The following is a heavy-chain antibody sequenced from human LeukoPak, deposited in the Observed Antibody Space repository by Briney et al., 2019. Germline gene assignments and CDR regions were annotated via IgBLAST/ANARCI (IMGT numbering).Heavy chain of an antibody. CDR1: GGSISSSSYY. Sequence: SETLSLTCTVSGGSISSSSYYWGWIRQPPGKGLEWIGSIYYSGSTYYNPSLKSRVTIPVDTSKNQFSLKLSSVTAADTAVYYCVGNIAVAGKEGYWGQGTLVTVSS. CDR2: IYYSGST. D-gene: IGHD6-19*01. CDR3: VGNIAVAGKEGY. J-gene: IGHJ4*02. V-gene: IGHV4-39*01.